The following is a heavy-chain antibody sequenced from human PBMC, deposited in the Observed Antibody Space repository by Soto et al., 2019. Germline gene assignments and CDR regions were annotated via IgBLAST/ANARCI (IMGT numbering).Heavy chain of an antibody. CDR2: INAGNGNT. V-gene: IGHV1-3*01. CDR3: ARATPQLRYFDWFPFDY. Sequence: GASVKVSCKASGYTFTSYAMHWVRQAPGQSLEWMGWINAGNGNTKYSQKFQGRVTITRDTSASTAYMELSSLRSEDTAVYYCARATPQLRYFDWFPFDYWGQGTLVTVSS. D-gene: IGHD3-9*01. J-gene: IGHJ4*02. CDR1: GYTFTSYA.